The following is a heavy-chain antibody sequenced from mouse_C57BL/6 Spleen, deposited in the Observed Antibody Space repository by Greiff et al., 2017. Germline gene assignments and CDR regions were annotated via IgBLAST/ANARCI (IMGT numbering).Heavy chain of an antibody. V-gene: IGHV7-3*01. CDR2: IRNKANGYTT. J-gene: IGHJ4*01. CDR3: ARYGFYAMDY. CDR1: GFTFTDYY. Sequence: EVKVVESGGGLVQPGGSLSLSCAASGFTFTDYYMSWVRQPPGKALEWLGFIRNKANGYTTDYSASVKGRFTISRDNSQSILYLQMNALRAEDSATYDCARYGFYAMDYWGQGTSVTVSS.